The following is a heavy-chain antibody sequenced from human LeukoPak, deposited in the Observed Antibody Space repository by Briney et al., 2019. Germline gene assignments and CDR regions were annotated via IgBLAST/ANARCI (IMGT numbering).Heavy chain of an antibody. CDR3: AKRIATAGPYFDY. J-gene: IGHJ4*02. CDR2: INSNGDDI. D-gene: IGHD6-13*01. V-gene: IGHV3-23*01. Sequence: QPGGSLRLSCAASGFTFSTYAMTWVRQAPGKGLEWVSGINSNGDDIYYADSVRGRFTISRDNSKNALYLQMDSLRAEDTAVYYCAKRIATAGPYFDYWGQGALVTVSS. CDR1: GFTFSTYA.